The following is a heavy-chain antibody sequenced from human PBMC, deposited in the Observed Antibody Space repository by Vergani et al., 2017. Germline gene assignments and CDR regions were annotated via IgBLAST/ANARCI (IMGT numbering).Heavy chain of an antibody. CDR1: GGSISSGSYY. V-gene: IGHV4-61*02. CDR3: ARDNRASSSWYESWFDP. J-gene: IGHJ5*02. D-gene: IGHD6-13*01. CDR2: IYTSGST. Sequence: QVQLQESGPGLVKPSQTLSLTCTVSGGSISSGSYYWSWIRQPAGKGLEWIGPIYTSGSTNYNPSLKSRVTISVDTSKNQFSLKLSSVTAADTAVYYCARDNRASSSWYESWFDPWGQGTLVTVSS.